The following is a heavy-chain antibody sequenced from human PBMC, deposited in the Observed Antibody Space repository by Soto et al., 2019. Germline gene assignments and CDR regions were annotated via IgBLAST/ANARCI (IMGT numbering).Heavy chain of an antibody. V-gene: IGHV4-4*07. CDR3: ARDHGYDYVWAGSYYYYGMDV. CDR1: GGSIASYY. D-gene: IGHD3-16*01. Sequence: TLSGTCTVPGGSIASYYGICIRRPAGDGRQGIGRIYTSTSTHYNPSHKSRVTMSLDTSKNQFSVKLSSVTAADAAVYYCARDHGYDYVWAGSYYYYGMDVWGQGTTVTVSS. J-gene: IGHJ6*02. CDR2: IYTSTST.